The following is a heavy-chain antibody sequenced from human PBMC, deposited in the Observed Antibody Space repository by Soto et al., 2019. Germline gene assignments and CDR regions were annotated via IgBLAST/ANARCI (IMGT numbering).Heavy chain of an antibody. CDR3: ARSMITFGGVIVLVPGAFDI. V-gene: IGHV4-39*01. Sequence: QLQLQESGPGLVKPSETLSLTCTVSGGSISSSSYYWGWIRQPPGKGLEWIGSIYYSGSTYYNPSLKSRVTISVDTSKNQFSLKLSSVTAADTAVYYCARSMITFGGVIVLVPGAFDIWGQGTMVTVSS. CDR1: GGSISSSSYY. CDR2: IYYSGST. J-gene: IGHJ3*02. D-gene: IGHD3-16*02.